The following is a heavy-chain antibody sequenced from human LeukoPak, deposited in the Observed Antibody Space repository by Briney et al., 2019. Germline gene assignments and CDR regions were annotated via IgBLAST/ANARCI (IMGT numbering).Heavy chain of an antibody. Sequence: GRSLRLSCAASGFTFSSYAMHWVRQAPGKGLEWVAVISYDGSNKYYADSVKGRFTISRDNSKNTLYLQMKSLRAEDTAVYYCASLLWFGESITDNWFDPWGQGTLVTVSS. CDR3: ASLLWFGESITDNWFDP. D-gene: IGHD3-10*01. CDR1: GFTFSSYA. CDR2: ISYDGSNK. V-gene: IGHV3-30-3*01. J-gene: IGHJ5*02.